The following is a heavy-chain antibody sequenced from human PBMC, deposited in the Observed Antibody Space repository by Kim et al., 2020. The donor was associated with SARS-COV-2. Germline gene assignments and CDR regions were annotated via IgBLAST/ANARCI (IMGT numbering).Heavy chain of an antibody. Sequence: GGSLRLSCAASGFTFSSYAMHWVRQAPGKGLEWVAVISYDGSNKYYADSVKGRFTISRDNSKTTLYLQMNSLRAENTAVYYCAILLAAPARDAFDIWGEG. V-gene: IGHV3-30-3*01. D-gene: IGHD3-9*01. J-gene: IGHJ3*02. CDR3: AILLAAPARDAFDI. CDR2: ISYDGSNK. CDR1: GFTFSSYA.